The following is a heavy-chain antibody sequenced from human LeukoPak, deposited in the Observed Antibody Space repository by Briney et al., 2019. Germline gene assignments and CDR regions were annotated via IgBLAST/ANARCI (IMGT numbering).Heavy chain of an antibody. CDR2: ISSSSSYI. CDR1: GFTFSSDR. D-gene: IGHD2-2*01. Sequence: PGGSLRPSCEASGFTFSSDRMNWVRQAPGKGLEWVSSISSSSSYIYYADSVRGRFTISRDNAKNSLYLQMNNLRPEDTAVYYCARDPPWDCSTSICYAGAFDIWGQGTMVTVSS. CDR3: ARDPPWDCSTSICYAGAFDI. J-gene: IGHJ3*02. V-gene: IGHV3-21*01.